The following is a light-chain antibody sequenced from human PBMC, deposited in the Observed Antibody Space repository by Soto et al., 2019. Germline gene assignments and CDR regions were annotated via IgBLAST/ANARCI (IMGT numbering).Light chain of an antibody. Sequence: DIQMTQSPSSLSASVGDRVTITCQASQDISNFLNWYQQKPGKAPKLLIYDASNLETGVPSRFSGSGSGTDFTFTISSLQPEDFASYYCQQYDNLPLTLGGGTKVDIK. V-gene: IGKV1-33*01. CDR1: QDISNF. CDR2: DAS. J-gene: IGKJ4*01. CDR3: QQYDNLPLT.